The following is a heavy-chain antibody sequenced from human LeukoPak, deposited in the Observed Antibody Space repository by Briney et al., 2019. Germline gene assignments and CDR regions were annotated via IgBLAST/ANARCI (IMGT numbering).Heavy chain of an antibody. V-gene: IGHV4-61*02. CDR2: MCGSGTA. J-gene: IGHJ4*02. Sequence: SGTLSLTCTVSGGSINSGNYCGWWHGQPGGRGGEGLGSMCGSGTAHDNTSRKSRVTISLDTSTNQFSLNLTSVTAADTALYYCARERAYAGTYSYFDYWGQGILVTVSS. D-gene: IGHD1-26*01. CDR1: GGSINSGNYC. CDR3: ARERAYAGTYSYFDY.